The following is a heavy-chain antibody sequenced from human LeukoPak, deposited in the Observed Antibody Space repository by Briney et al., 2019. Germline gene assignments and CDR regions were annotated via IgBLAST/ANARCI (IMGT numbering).Heavy chain of an antibody. Sequence: PGGSLRLSCAASGFTFSSYGMNWVRQAPGKGLEWVSSIGYSSYIYYADSVKGRFTISRDNAKSSLYLQLNSLRAEDTAVYYCARGATVITPPLDYWGQGTLVTVSS. D-gene: IGHD4-23*01. V-gene: IGHV3-21*01. J-gene: IGHJ4*02. CDR2: IGYSSYI. CDR1: GFTFSSYG. CDR3: ARGATVITPPLDY.